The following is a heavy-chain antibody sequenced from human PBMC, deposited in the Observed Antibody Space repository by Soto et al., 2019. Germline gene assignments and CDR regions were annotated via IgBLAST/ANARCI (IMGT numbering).Heavy chain of an antibody. J-gene: IGHJ6*02. Sequence: GGSLRLSCAASGYTFSDYGMHWVRQAPGKGLEWVAVITYDGSSKYYADSVKGRFTISRDNSKNTLYLQMNSLRGEDTAVYYCAKWAHNGMDVWGQGTTVTVSS. CDR2: ITYDGSSK. CDR3: AKWAHNGMDV. V-gene: IGHV3-30*18. CDR1: GYTFSDYG.